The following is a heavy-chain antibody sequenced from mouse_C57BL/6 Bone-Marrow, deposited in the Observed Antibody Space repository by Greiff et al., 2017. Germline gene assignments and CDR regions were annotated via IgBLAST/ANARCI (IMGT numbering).Heavy chain of an antibody. Sequence: QVQLQQSGAELVRPGASVTLSCKASGYTFTDYEMHWVKQTPVHGLEWIGAIDPETGGTAYNQKFKGKAILTADKSSSTAYMELRSLTSEDSAVYYCTRRPIYDGYYGFAYWGQGTLVTVSA. CDR2: IDPETGGT. CDR3: TRRPIYDGYYGFAY. J-gene: IGHJ3*01. D-gene: IGHD2-3*01. CDR1: GYTFTDYE. V-gene: IGHV1-15*01.